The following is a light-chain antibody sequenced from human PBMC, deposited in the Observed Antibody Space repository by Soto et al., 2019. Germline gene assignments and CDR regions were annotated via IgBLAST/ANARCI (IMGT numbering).Light chain of an antibody. J-gene: IGLJ3*02. CDR1: SSDIGGYNY. CDR3: SSYTSSSTRV. CDR2: EVS. Sequence: QSALTQPASVSGSPGQSITISCTGTSSDIGGYNYVSWYQHHPGKAPKLMIYEVSNRPSGVSRRFSGSKSDNTASLTISGLQAEDEADYYCSSYTSSSTRVFGGGTKAHRP. V-gene: IGLV2-14*01.